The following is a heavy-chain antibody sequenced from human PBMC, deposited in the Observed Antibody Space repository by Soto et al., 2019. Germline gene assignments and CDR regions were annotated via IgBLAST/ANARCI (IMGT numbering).Heavy chain of an antibody. CDR3: AKKKRYANSVGWFDS. D-gene: IGHD2-8*01. J-gene: IGHJ5*01. V-gene: IGHV3-21*04. CDR1: GFTFSSYS. CDR2: ISSSSSYI. Sequence: GGSLRLSXAASGFTFSSYSMNWVRQAPGKGLEWVSSISSSSSYIYYADSVKGRFTISRDNSRSTLFLQMNSLRAEDTAVYYWAKKKRYANSVGWFDSWGQETLVTAPQ.